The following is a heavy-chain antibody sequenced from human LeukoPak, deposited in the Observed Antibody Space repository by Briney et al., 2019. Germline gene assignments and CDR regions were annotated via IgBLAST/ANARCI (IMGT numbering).Heavy chain of an antibody. CDR2: IYPGDSDT. CDR1: GYSFTNYW. CDR3: ARHIRIAARPYYYYYMDV. J-gene: IGHJ6*03. D-gene: IGHD6-13*01. V-gene: IGHV5-51*01. Sequence: GESLKISCTGSGYSFTNYWIGWVRQMPGKGLEWMGIIYPGDSDTRYSPSFQGQVTISADKSISTAYLQWSSLKASDTAMYYCARHIRIAARPYYYYYMDVWGKGTTVTVSS.